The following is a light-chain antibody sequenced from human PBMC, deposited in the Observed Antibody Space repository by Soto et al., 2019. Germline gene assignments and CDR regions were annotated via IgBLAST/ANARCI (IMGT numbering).Light chain of an antibody. CDR1: SSDVGGYKY. CDR3: SSNTSISTVV. V-gene: IGLV2-14*03. J-gene: IGLJ2*01. CDR2: GVT. Sequence: QSALTQPASVSGSPGQSITISCTGTSSDVGGYKYVSWYQQHPGKAPKLMIYGVTYRPSGVSNRFSGSKSGNTASLTISGLQAEDEGDYYCSSNTSISTVVFGGGTKLTLL.